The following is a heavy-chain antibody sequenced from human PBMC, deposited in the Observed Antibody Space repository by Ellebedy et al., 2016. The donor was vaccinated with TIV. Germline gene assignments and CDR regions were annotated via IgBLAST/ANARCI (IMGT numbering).Heavy chain of an antibody. V-gene: IGHV3-7*01. J-gene: IGHJ4*02. CDR2: IKPDGSEK. D-gene: IGHD6-13*01. CDR1: GFTFSSYW. Sequence: GESLKISCAASGFTFSSYWMTWVRQAPGKGLEWVANIKPDGSEKYYVDSVKGRFTISRDNAKNSVYLQMNSLRAEDTAVYYCAKAIAAAGSYWGQGTLVTVSP. CDR3: AKAIAAAGSY.